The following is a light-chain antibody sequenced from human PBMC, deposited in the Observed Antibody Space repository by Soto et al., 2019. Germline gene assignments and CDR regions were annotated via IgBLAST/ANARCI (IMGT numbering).Light chain of an antibody. Sequence: VKMFRSPSTMYASIRDRVTINCRASQSTSINLAWYQQKPGKAPKLLIYQASSLENGVPSRFSASGSGTEFSLTISSLQPDDFATYYCQQYTSHSSFGQGT. CDR2: QAS. CDR3: QQYTSHSS. V-gene: IGKV1-5*03. CDR1: QSTSIN. J-gene: IGKJ1*01.